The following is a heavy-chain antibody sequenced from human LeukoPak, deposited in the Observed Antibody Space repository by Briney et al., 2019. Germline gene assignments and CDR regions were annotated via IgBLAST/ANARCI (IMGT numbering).Heavy chain of an antibody. Sequence: ASVKVSCKASGYTFTSYGISWVRQAPGQGLEWMGRIIPILGIANYAQKFQGRVTITADKSTSTAYMELSSLRSEDTAVYYCARPGHCSGGSCYSENAFDIWGQGTMVTVSS. V-gene: IGHV1-69*04. CDR1: GYTFTSYG. CDR3: ARPGHCSGGSCYSENAFDI. D-gene: IGHD2-15*01. J-gene: IGHJ3*02. CDR2: IIPILGIA.